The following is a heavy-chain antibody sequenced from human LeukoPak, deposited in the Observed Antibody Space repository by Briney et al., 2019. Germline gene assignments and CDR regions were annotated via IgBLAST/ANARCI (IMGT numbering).Heavy chain of an antibody. D-gene: IGHD3-22*01. Sequence: GGSLRLSCAASGFTFSTYAMTWVRQAPGKGLEWVSTIDSVRNTHYADSVKGRFTISRDNAKNSLYLQMNSLRAEDTAVYYCARDLLNPITMIVVVNAFDIWGQGTMVTVSS. CDR3: ARDLLNPITMIVVVNAFDI. V-gene: IGHV3-69-1*01. CDR2: IDSVRNT. CDR1: GFTFSTYA. J-gene: IGHJ3*02.